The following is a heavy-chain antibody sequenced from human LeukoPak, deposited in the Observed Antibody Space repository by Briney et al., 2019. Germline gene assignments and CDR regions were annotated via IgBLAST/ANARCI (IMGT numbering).Heavy chain of an antibody. V-gene: IGHV4-39*07. CDR2: IYYSGNT. D-gene: IGHD3-10*01. CDR1: GGSISNYY. Sequence: SETLSLTCTVSGGSISNYYWGWIRQAPGKGLEWIGSIYYSGNTYYNPSLKSRVTISVDTSKNQFSLKLTSVTAADTAVYYCARVRGVPYYHYYMDVWGKGTTVTVSS. J-gene: IGHJ6*03. CDR3: ARVRGVPYYHYYMDV.